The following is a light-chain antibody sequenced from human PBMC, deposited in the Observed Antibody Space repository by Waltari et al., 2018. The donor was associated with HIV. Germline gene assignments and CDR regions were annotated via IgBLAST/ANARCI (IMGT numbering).Light chain of an antibody. CDR2: WAS. Sequence: DIVMTQSPDSLAVSLGERATINCKSSQSVLSSSNNKNYLTWYQQKPGQPPKLLLFWASTRQSGVPDRFSGSGSGADFTLTISSPQAEDVAVYYCQQCYSTPYTFGQGTKLEIK. V-gene: IGKV4-1*01. CDR3: QQCYSTPYT. J-gene: IGKJ2*01. CDR1: QSVLSSSNNKNY.